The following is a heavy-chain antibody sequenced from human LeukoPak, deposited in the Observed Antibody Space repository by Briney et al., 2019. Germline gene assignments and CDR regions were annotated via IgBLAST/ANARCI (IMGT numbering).Heavy chain of an antibody. CDR2: ISGSSSTI. Sequence: GSLRLSCAASGFTLSSYSMNWVRQAPGKGLEWISYISGSSSTIYYADSVKGRFTISRDNAKNSLYLQMNSLRAEDTAVYYCARDHSSGSLTFDYWGQGTLVTVSS. CDR1: GFTLSSYS. CDR3: ARDHSSGSLTFDY. V-gene: IGHV3-48*01. D-gene: IGHD6-19*01. J-gene: IGHJ4*02.